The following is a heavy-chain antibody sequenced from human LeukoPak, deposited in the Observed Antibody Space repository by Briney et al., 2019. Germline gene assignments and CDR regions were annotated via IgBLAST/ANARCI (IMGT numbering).Heavy chain of an antibody. J-gene: IGHJ4*02. Sequence: SETLSLTCAVYGGSFSGYYWSWIRQPLGKGLEWIGEINHSGSTNYNPSLKSRVTISVDTSKNQFSLKLSSVTAADTAVYYCARLAAAGSALGYWGQGTLVTVSS. CDR3: ARLAAAGSALGY. V-gene: IGHV4-34*01. CDR1: GGSFSGYY. CDR2: INHSGST. D-gene: IGHD6-13*01.